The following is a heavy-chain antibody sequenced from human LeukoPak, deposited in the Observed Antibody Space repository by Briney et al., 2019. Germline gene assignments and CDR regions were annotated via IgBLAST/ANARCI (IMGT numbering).Heavy chain of an antibody. J-gene: IGHJ4*02. V-gene: IGHV1-2*06. CDR3: ARVLLMGYYDSSGELDY. CDR1: GYTFTGYY. Sequence: VASVKVSCKASGYTFTGYYMHWVRQAPGQGLEWMGRINPNSGGTNYAQKFQGRVTMTRDTSISTAYMELSRLRSDDTAVYYCARVLLMGYYDSSGELDYWGQGTLVTVSS. D-gene: IGHD3-22*01. CDR2: INPNSGGT.